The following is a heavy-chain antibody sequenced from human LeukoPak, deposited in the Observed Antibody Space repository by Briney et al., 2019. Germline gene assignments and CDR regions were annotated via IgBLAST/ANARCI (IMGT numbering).Heavy chain of an antibody. CDR1: GFTFSTYG. V-gene: IGHV3-30*03. CDR2: ISYDGSNK. J-gene: IGHJ4*02. D-gene: IGHD3-22*01. Sequence: GGTLRLSCAASGFTFSTYGMNWVRQAPGKGLEWVAVISYDGSNKYYADSVKGRFTISRDNSKNTLYLQMNSLRAEDTAVYYCARDSSLNYYDTPRDFDYWGQGTLVTVSS. CDR3: ARDSSLNYYDTPRDFDY.